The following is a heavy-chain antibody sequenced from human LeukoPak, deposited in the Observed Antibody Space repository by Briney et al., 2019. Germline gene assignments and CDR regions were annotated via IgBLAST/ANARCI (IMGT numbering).Heavy chain of an antibody. Sequence: GGSLRLSCAASGFTFSSYAMSWVRQAPGKGLEWVSAISGSGGSTYYADSVKGRFTISRDNSKNTLYLQMNSLRAEDTAVYYCARDRRGALYAMGFRYYYYGMDVWGQGTTVTVSS. CDR1: GFTFSSYA. D-gene: IGHD2-8*01. CDR2: ISGSGGST. J-gene: IGHJ6*02. CDR3: ARDRRGALYAMGFRYYYYGMDV. V-gene: IGHV3-23*01.